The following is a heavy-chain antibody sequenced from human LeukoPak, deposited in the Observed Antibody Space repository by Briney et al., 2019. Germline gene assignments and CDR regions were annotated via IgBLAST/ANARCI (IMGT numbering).Heavy chain of an antibody. CDR2: ISYDGSNK. J-gene: IGHJ6*02. D-gene: IGHD2-2*01. CDR1: GFTFSSYA. V-gene: IGHV3-30-3*01. Sequence: GRSLRLSCAASGFTFSSYAMHWVRQAPGKGLEWVAVISYDGSNKYYADSVKGRFTISRDNSKNTLYLQMNSLRAEDTAVYYCARDRMGDCSSTSCAPYYYYGMDVWGQGTTVTVSS. CDR3: ARDRMGDCSSTSCAPYYYYGMDV.